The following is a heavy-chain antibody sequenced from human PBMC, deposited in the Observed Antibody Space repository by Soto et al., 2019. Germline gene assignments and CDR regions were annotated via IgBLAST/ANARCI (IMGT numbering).Heavy chain of an antibody. CDR2: INHSGGST. Sequence: QVQLVQSGAEVKKPGASVKVSCKASGYTFTSYYMHWVRQAPGQGLEWMGIINHSGGSTSYAQKFQGRVTMTRDTSTSTVYMELSSLRSEDTAVYYCARSPTTPATFDPWGQGTLVTVSS. CDR3: ARSPTTPATFDP. J-gene: IGHJ5*02. CDR1: GYTFTSYY. D-gene: IGHD5-12*01. V-gene: IGHV1-46*01.